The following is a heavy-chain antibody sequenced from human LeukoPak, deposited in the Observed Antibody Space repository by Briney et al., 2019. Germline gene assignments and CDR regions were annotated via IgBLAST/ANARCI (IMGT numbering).Heavy chain of an antibody. J-gene: IGHJ4*02. CDR2: IKQDGSEG. CDR3: ARDVGGPMFDY. Sequence: GGSLRLSCAASGFTFSHYWMSWVRQAPGKGLEWVANIKQDGSEGFYVDSLRGRFTISRDNAKNSLFPQMNSLRAEDTAVYHCARDVGGPMFDYWGQGILVTVSS. CDR1: GFTFSHYW. V-gene: IGHV3-7*03. D-gene: IGHD3-16*01.